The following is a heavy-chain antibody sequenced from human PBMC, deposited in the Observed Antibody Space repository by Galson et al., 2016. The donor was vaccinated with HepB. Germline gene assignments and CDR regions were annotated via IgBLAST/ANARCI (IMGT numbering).Heavy chain of an antibody. Sequence: SLRLSCAASGFTFSTYALSWVRQAPGKGLEWVSTSSYSGNTYYADSVKGRFTIPRDNSKNTLSLQMNSLRAEETAVYYCAKRAYYYDSSGQHPRTHFFEYWGQGTLLTVSS. D-gene: IGHD3-22*01. J-gene: IGHJ4*02. CDR3: AKRAYYYDSSGQHPRTHFFEY. CDR1: GFTFSTYA. CDR2: SSYSGNT. V-gene: IGHV3-23*01.